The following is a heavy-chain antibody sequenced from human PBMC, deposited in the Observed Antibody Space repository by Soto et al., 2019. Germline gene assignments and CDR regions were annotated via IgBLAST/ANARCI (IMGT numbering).Heavy chain of an antibody. Sequence: SDALSPTSIHPGSPITNVDWSRIRQPPGKGLEWIGYFYYSGSAHYIPSLKSRVTISVDTSKNQFSLRLSSVTAADTAVYYCARGYYYDSSGPNDVWGQGTRVT. V-gene: IGHV4-59*07. J-gene: IGHJ3*01. D-gene: IGHD3-22*01. CDR2: FYYSGSA. CDR3: ARGYYYDSSGPNDV. CDR1: GSPITNVD.